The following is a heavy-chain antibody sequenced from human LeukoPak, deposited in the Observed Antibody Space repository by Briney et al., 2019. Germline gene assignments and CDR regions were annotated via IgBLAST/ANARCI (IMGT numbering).Heavy chain of an antibody. CDR1: GFTFSSYG. Sequence: PGGSLRLSCAASGFTFSSYGMHWVRQAPGKGLEWVAVISYDGSNKYYADSVKGRFTISRDNSKNTLYLQMNSLRAEDTAVYYCAKMSGWGEPDFDIWGQGTMVTVSS. J-gene: IGHJ3*02. CDR3: AKMSGWGEPDFDI. D-gene: IGHD6-19*01. CDR2: ISYDGSNK. V-gene: IGHV3-30*18.